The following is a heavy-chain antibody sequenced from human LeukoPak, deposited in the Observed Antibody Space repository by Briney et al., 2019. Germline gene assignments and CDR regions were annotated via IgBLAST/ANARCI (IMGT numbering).Heavy chain of an antibody. D-gene: IGHD3-10*01. V-gene: IGHV4-59*01. J-gene: IGHJ4*02. CDR1: GGSISSYY. CDR2: FYYSGST. Sequence: SETLSLTCTVSGGSISSYYWNWIRQPPGKGLEWIGYFYYSGSTNYNPSLKRRVTISGDTSKNQFSLKLNSVTAADTAVYYCATSRGVLTPFDYWGQGTLVTVSS. CDR3: ATSRGVLTPFDY.